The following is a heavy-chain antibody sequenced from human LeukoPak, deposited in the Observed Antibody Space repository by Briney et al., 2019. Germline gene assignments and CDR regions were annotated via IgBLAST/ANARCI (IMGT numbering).Heavy chain of an antibody. Sequence: GGSLRPSCAASGFTVSSNYMSWVRQAPGKGLEWVSLIRWDGGSSYYADSVKGRFTISRDNSKNSLYLQMNSLRAEDTALYYCAKDSVAVTSTGNIDYWGQGTLVTVSS. CDR2: IRWDGGSS. D-gene: IGHD6-19*01. V-gene: IGHV3-43D*03. J-gene: IGHJ4*02. CDR1: GFTVSSNY. CDR3: AKDSVAVTSTGNIDY.